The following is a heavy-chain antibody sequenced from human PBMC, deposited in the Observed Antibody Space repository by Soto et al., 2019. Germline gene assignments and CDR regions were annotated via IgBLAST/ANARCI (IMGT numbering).Heavy chain of an antibody. V-gene: IGHV3-49*04. J-gene: IGHJ3*02. CDR2: IRSKAYGGTT. D-gene: IGHD2-2*02. Sequence: GGSLRLSCAASGFTFSSYAMSWVRQAPGKGLEWVGFIRSKAYGGTTEYAASVKGRFTISRDDSKSIAYLQMNSLKTEDTAVYYCTTDKYPLASAFDIWGQGTMVTVSS. CDR1: GFTFSSYA. CDR3: TTDKYPLASAFDI.